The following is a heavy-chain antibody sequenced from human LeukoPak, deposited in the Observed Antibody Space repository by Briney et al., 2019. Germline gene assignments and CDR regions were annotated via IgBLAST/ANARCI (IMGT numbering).Heavy chain of an antibody. CDR1: GGSISSGDYY. CDR2: IYYSGST. Sequence: SETLSLTCTVPGGSISSGDYYWSWIRQPPGKGLEWIGYIYYSGSTYYNPSLKSRVTISVDTSKNQFSLKLSSVTAADTAVYYCAKEGVTSWAGFHWGQGTLVTVSS. V-gene: IGHV4-30-4*01. J-gene: IGHJ4*02. CDR3: AKEGVTSWAGFH. D-gene: IGHD4-23*01.